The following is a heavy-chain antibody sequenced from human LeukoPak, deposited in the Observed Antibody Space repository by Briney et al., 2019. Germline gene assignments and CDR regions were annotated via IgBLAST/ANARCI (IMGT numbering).Heavy chain of an antibody. CDR2: ISSSSSYI. Sequence: GGSLRLSCVASGFPFSSYWMNWVRQAPGKGLEWVSSISSSSSYIYYADSVKGRFTISRDNAKNSLYLQMNSLRAEDTAVYYCARDRAHYDFWSGFLWGQGTLVTVSS. D-gene: IGHD3-3*01. CDR1: GFPFSSYW. CDR3: ARDRAHYDFWSGFL. V-gene: IGHV3-21*01. J-gene: IGHJ4*02.